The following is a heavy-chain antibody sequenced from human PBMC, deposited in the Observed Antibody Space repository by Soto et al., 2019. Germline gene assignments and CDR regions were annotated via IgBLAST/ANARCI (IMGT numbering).Heavy chain of an antibody. Sequence: QVQLQQWGAGLLKPSETLSLTCAVYGGSFSGYYWSWIRQPPGKGLEWIGEINHSGSTNYNPSLKSRVTISVDTSMNQFSLKLSSVTAADTAVYYCTYGYYDSSGYYYMDYWGQGTLVTVSS. D-gene: IGHD3-22*01. CDR2: INHSGST. CDR3: TYGYYDSSGYYYMDY. J-gene: IGHJ4*02. CDR1: GGSFSGYY. V-gene: IGHV4-34*01.